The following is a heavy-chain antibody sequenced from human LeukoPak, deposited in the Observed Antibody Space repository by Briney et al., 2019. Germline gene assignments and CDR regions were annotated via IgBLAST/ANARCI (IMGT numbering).Heavy chain of an antibody. CDR3: ARARRWLQLDFDR. V-gene: IGHV3-30*04. J-gene: IGHJ4*02. CDR1: GFTFSSYA. Sequence: GGSLRLSCAASGFTFSSYAMHWVRQAPGKGLEWVALISYDESNIYYADSVKGRFTISRDNSKNPLFLQMNSLRVEATAVYYCARARRWLQLDFDRWGQGTLVTVSS. CDR2: ISYDESNI. D-gene: IGHD5-24*01.